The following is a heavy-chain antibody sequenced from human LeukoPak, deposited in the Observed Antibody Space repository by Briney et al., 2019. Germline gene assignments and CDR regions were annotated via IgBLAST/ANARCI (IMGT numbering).Heavy chain of an antibody. CDR1: GFTLSTFW. CDR3: ARWGVHAGLDC. Sequence: GGSPRLSCAVSGFTLSTFWMGWVRQAPGKGREWVANIKPDGSETYYVDSVRGRFTISRDNAKSSLYLQMNSLRGEDTAVYYCARWGVHAGLDCWGQGTLVTVYS. J-gene: IGHJ4*02. V-gene: IGHV3-7*01. D-gene: IGHD3-10*01. CDR2: IKPDGSET.